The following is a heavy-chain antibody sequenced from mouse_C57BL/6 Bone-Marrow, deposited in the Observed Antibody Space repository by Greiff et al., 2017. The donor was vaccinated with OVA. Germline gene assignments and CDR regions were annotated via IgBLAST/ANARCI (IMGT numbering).Heavy chain of an antibody. V-gene: IGHV1-63*01. CDR2: IYPGGGYT. D-gene: IGHD2-3*01. Sequence: VQLQQSGAELVRPGTSVKMSCKASGYTFTNYWIGWAKQRPGHGLEWIGDIYPGGGYTNYNEKFKGKATLTADKSSSTAYMQFSSLTSEDSAIYYCARSGEGYYEAMDYWGQGTSVTVSS. CDR3: ARSGEGYYEAMDY. CDR1: GYTFTNYW. J-gene: IGHJ4*01.